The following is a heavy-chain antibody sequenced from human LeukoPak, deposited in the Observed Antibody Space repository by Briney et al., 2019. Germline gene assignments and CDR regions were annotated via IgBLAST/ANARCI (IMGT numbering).Heavy chain of an antibody. CDR2: MNPNSGNT. V-gene: IGHV1-8*01. Sequence: ASVKVSCKASGYTFTSYDINWVRQATGQGLEWMGWMNPNSGNTGYAQKFQGRVTMTRNTSISTAYMELSSLRSEDTAVYYCARDRALAAARSYYYYMDVWGKGTTVTVSS. D-gene: IGHD6-6*01. CDR1: GYTFTSYD. CDR3: ARDRALAAARSYYYYMDV. J-gene: IGHJ6*03.